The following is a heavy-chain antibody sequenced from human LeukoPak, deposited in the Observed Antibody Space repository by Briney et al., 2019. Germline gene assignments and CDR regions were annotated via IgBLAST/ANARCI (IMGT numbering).Heavy chain of an antibody. J-gene: IGHJ4*02. D-gene: IGHD6-19*01. CDR3: ARVYVAVAAMGY. V-gene: IGHV1-8*01. Sequence: ASVKVSCKASGYTFTSYDINWVRQATGQGLEWMEWMNPNSGNTGYAQKFQGRVTMTKNTSISTAYMELSSLRSEDTAVYYCARVYVAVAAMGYWGQGTLVTVSS. CDR1: GYTFTSYD. CDR2: MNPNSGNT.